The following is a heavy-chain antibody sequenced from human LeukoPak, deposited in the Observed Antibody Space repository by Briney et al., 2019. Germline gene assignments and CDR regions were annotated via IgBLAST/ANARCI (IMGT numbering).Heavy chain of an antibody. V-gene: IGHV4-59*01. D-gene: IGHD3-22*01. CDR1: GASISSNY. CDR2: IHYSGGN. Sequence: SETLSLTCTVSGASISSNYWSWVRQPPGKGLEWIGYIHYSGGNNYNHSLTSRVTISVDTPKSQFSLKLSSVTAADTAVYYCAAAGGGLFTNWGRGTQVTVSS. CDR3: AAAGGGLFTN. J-gene: IGHJ4*02.